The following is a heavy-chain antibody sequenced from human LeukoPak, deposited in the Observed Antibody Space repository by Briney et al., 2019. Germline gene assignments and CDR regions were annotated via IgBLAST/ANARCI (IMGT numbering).Heavy chain of an antibody. V-gene: IGHV3-33*08. D-gene: IGHD1-7*01. J-gene: IGHJ4*02. CDR1: GFIFTTYG. CDR2: IWSDGSHK. Sequence: GTSLRLSCEASGFIFTTYGFHWVRQAPGKGLEWVAVIWSDGSHKFYTDSVKGRFTISRDNSENTLYLQMSSLRVEDTAVYYCTRGQTTYYDYWGQGTLVTVSS. CDR3: TRGQTTYYDY.